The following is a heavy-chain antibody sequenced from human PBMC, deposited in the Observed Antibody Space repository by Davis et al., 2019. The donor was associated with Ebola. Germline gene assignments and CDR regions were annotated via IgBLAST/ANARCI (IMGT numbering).Heavy chain of an antibody. V-gene: IGHV3-74*01. CDR2: INEDGRTT. Sequence: GESLKISCKASGFTFSTYWMHWVRQAPGKGLEWVSRINEDGRTTNYAASVKGRFTISRDNAKNSLYLQMNSLRAEDTAVYYCANGAGSGSSLFYNYYMDVWGKGTTVTVSS. J-gene: IGHJ6*03. CDR3: ANGAGSGSSLFYNYYMDV. CDR1: GFTFSTYW. D-gene: IGHD6-6*01.